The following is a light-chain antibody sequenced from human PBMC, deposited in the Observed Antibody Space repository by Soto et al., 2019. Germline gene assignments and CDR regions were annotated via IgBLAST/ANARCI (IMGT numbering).Light chain of an antibody. Sequence: DIQMTQSPSTLSASVGDRVTITCRASQTISFSLAWYQQKPGEAPKLLIYDASTLQSGVPSRVSGSESATEFILTTSGLQPDDLATYYCQQYYGYSLTFGHGTKVEI. CDR3: QQYYGYSLT. V-gene: IGKV1-5*01. CDR2: DAS. CDR1: QTISFS. J-gene: IGKJ1*01.